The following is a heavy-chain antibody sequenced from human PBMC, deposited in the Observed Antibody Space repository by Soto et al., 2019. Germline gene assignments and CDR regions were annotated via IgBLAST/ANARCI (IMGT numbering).Heavy chain of an antibody. V-gene: IGHV1-69*02. CDR1: GGTFSSYT. CDR2: IIPILGIA. J-gene: IGHJ6*02. D-gene: IGHD6-19*01. Sequence: QVQLVQSGAEVKKPGSSVKVSCKASGGTFSSYTISWVRQAPGQGLEWMGRIIPILGIANYAQKFQGRVTITADKATSTAYMELSSVRSEDTAVYYCARVGSSGWYDTGYYYGMDVWGHGTSVTVSS. CDR3: ARVGSSGWYDTGYYYGMDV.